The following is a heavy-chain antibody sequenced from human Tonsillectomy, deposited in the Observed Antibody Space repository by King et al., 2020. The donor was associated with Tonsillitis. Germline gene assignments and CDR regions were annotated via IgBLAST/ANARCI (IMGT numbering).Heavy chain of an antibody. CDR1: GFTFSTYA. Sequence: VQLVESGGGVVQPGRSLRLSCAASGFTFSTYAMHWVRQAPGKGLEWVAVLTYDGSKKYYADSVKGRFTISRDNSKNTLYLQMNSLRAEDTALYYCARGNAVGNYHPWGQGTLVTVSS. J-gene: IGHJ5*02. D-gene: IGHD1-7*01. CDR2: LTYDGSKK. CDR3: ARGNAVGNYHP. V-gene: IGHV3-30*04.